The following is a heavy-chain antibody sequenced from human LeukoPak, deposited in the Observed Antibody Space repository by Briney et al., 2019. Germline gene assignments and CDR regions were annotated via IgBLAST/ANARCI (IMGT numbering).Heavy chain of an antibody. J-gene: IGHJ4*02. CDR2: ISYDGSNK. V-gene: IGHV3-30*03. D-gene: IGHD3-3*01. CDR3: ARERDDYYFDY. Sequence: GGSLRLSCAASGFTFSSYGMHWVRQAPGKGLEWVAVISYDGSNKYYADSVKGRFTISRDNAKNSLYLQMNSLRAEDTAVYYCARERDDYYFDYWGQGTLVTVPS. CDR1: GFTFSSYG.